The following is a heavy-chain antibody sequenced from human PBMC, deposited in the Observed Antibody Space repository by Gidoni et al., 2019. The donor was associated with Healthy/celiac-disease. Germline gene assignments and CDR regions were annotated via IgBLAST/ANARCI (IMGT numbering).Heavy chain of an antibody. CDR3: ARVPYGSGSYYDY. Sequence: VQLQQRGAGLWKPAETLSLTCAVHGGAFSGYYWSWIRQPPGKGLEWIGEINHSGSTNYNPSLKSRVTISVDTSKNQFSLKLSSVTAADTAVYYCARVPYGSGSYYDYWGQGTLVTVSS. D-gene: IGHD3-10*01. V-gene: IGHV4-34*01. J-gene: IGHJ4*02. CDR2: INHSGST. CDR1: GGAFSGYY.